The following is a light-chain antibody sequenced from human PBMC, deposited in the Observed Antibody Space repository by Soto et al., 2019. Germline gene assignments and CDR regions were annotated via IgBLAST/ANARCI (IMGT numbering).Light chain of an antibody. CDR1: QSIYTY. V-gene: IGKV1-39*01. J-gene: IGKJ5*01. CDR2: AAS. CDR3: QHGYSTLP. Sequence: DIQMTQSPSSLSASVVDRFTITCRASQSIYTYLNWYQQIPGVSPKVLIYAASTLQDRIPSSFSGSGSGTDFNITIRGLQPEGVATFYCQHGYSTLPLGQGTRMETK.